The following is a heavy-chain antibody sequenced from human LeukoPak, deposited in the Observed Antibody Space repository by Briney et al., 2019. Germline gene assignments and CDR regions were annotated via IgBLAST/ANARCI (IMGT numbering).Heavy chain of an antibody. D-gene: IGHD2-8*01. V-gene: IGHV3-9*01. J-gene: IGHJ4*02. CDR3: AKESSVFCTDGVCSLDY. CDR1: GFNFDGNA. CDR2: ISWDSANI. Sequence: PGGSLRLSCAASGFNFDGNAMHWARQVPGKGLEWVSGISWDSANIGYADSVKGRFTISRDNTKDSLYLQMNSLRAEDTALYFCAKESSVFCTDGVCSLDYWGQGSLVTVSS.